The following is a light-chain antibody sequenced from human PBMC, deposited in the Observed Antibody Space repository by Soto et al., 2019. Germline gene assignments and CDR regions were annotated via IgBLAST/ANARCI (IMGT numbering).Light chain of an antibody. J-gene: IGLJ2*01. V-gene: IGLV3-21*02. CDR2: DDR. CDR3: QVWNSADDHVL. Sequence: SYELTQPPSVSVAPGQTATITCGGNNIGSKRVHWYQQQPGQAPVVVVYDDRGRPSGIPERFSGSNSGHTATLTISRVEAXDEADYYCQVWNSADDHVLFGGGTKLTVL. CDR1: NIGSKR.